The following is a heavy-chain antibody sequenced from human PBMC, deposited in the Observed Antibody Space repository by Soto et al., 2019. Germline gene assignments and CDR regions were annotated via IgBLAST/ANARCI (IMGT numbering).Heavy chain of an antibody. J-gene: IGHJ3*01. CDR3: AKTVFGFFGAFDL. D-gene: IGHD3-3*01. V-gene: IGHV3-23*01. Sequence: PGGSLRLSCAASGFAFSTYGMTWVRQAPGKGLEWVSALGGSGAATYYADSVKGRFTVSRDNFKNTLYLQMNSLRAEDTAVYYCAKTVFGFFGAFDLWGQGTMVTVSS. CDR1: GFAFSTYG. CDR2: LGGSGAAT.